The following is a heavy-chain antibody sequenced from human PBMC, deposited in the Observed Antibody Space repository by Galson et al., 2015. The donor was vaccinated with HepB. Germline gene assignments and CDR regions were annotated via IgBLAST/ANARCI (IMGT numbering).Heavy chain of an antibody. Sequence: SLRLSCAASGFTFSSYSMNWVRQAPGKGLEWVSYISSSSSTIYYADSVKGRFTISRDNAKNSLYLQMNSLRAEDTAVYYCARGGPLRYFDWLLDDYWGQGTLVTVSS. CDR3: ARGGPLRYFDWLLDDY. D-gene: IGHD3-9*01. J-gene: IGHJ4*02. CDR1: GFTFSSYS. V-gene: IGHV3-48*01. CDR2: ISSSSSTI.